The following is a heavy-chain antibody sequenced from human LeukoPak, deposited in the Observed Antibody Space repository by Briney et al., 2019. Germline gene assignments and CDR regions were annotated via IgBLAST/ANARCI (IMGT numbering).Heavy chain of an antibody. J-gene: IGHJ4*02. Sequence: PSETLSLTCTVSGGSMNNYYWSWIRQTPGRGLEWIGYIYYSGSTNYNPSLQGRVILSVDTSKNQFSLKMTSVTAADTAVYYCARGTGYCSSTSCYNYYFDYWGQGTLVTVSS. CDR2: IYYSGST. CDR1: GGSMNNYY. D-gene: IGHD2-2*02. V-gene: IGHV4-59*01. CDR3: ARGTGYCSSTSCYNYYFDY.